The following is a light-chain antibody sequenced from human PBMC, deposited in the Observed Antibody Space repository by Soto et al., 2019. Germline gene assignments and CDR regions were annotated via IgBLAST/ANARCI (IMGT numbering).Light chain of an antibody. CDR1: QSISSW. J-gene: IGKJ2*01. V-gene: IGKV1-5*03. CDR3: QQYNSYSRYT. Sequence: DIQMTQSPSTLSASVGDRVTLTCRASQSISSWLAWYKQKPGRAPKLLIYKASSLESGVPSRFSGSGSGTEFTLTISSLQPDDFATYYCQQYNSYSRYTFGQGTKLEIK. CDR2: KAS.